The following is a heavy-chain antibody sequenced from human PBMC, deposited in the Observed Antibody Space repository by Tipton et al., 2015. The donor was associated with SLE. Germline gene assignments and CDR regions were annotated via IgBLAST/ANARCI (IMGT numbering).Heavy chain of an antibody. CDR2: IWDDGYND. Sequence: SLRLSCAASGFTFSSYGMHWVRQAPGKGLEWVAVIWDDGYNDFYADSVRGRFTISRDNSKNTLYLQMNSLRVEDTALYYCVKDPVAGGRWGVGRSYYFYYGLDVWGPGTTVTVSS. D-gene: IGHD6-13*01. J-gene: IGHJ6*02. CDR1: GFTFSSYG. CDR3: VKDPVAGGRWGVGRSYYFYYGLDV. V-gene: IGHV3-33*06.